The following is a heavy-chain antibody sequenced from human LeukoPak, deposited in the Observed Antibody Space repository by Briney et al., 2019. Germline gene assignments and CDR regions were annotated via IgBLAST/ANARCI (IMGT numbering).Heavy chain of an antibody. J-gene: IGHJ4*02. CDR2: TYDSGSS. CDR3: ARGWASSWYYFDF. Sequence: SETLSLTCAVSGGSMRNYYWSWIRQPPGKGLEWIGYTYDSGSSSYNPSLRSGGSISIDTSKNQFSLNLSSVTAADTAVYYCARGWASSWYYFDFWGQGTLVTVSS. CDR1: GGSMRNYY. D-gene: IGHD2-2*01. V-gene: IGHV4-59*01.